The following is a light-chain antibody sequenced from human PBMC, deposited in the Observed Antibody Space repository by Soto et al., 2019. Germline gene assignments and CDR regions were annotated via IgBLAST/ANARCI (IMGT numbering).Light chain of an antibody. Sequence: EIVLTQSPGTLSLSPGERATLSCRASQSISSSSLAWYQQKPGQAPRLLIHAASSRATGIPDRFSGSGSGTYFTLTISRLEPEDFAVYYCQQYGGSALYTFGQGTKLEIK. CDR3: QQYGGSALYT. V-gene: IGKV3-20*01. J-gene: IGKJ2*01. CDR2: AAS. CDR1: QSISSSS.